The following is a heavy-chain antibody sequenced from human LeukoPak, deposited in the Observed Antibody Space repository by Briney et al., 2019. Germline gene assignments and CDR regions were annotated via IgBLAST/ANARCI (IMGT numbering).Heavy chain of an antibody. Sequence: GGSLRLSCAASGFAFSNYWMTWVRQAPGKGLEWVANINRDGSERYYVDSVKGRFTISRDDAKSSLYLQMNSLRAEDTAVYYCARDRTIVGATSETYYYYYGMDVWGQGTTVTVSS. CDR3: ARDRTIVGATSETYYYYYGMDV. CDR1: GFAFSNYW. D-gene: IGHD1-26*01. J-gene: IGHJ6*02. CDR2: INRDGSER. V-gene: IGHV3-7*03.